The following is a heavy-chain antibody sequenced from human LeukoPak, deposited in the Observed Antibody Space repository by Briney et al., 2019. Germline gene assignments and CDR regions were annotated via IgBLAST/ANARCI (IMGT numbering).Heavy chain of an antibody. CDR1: GYTFTSYD. Sequence: ASVKVSCKASGYTFTSYDINWVRQATGQGLEWMGWMNPNSGNTGYAQKFQGRVSMTRNTSISTAYMELSSLRSEDTAVYYCARGGSATATRNVGYYRGQGALVTVSS. V-gene: IGHV1-8*01. CDR3: ARGGSATATRNVGYY. J-gene: IGHJ4*02. D-gene: IGHD4-11*01. CDR2: MNPNSGNT.